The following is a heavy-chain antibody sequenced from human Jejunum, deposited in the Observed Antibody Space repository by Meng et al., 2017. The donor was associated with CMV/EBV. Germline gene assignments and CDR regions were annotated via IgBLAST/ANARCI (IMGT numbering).Heavy chain of an antibody. J-gene: IGHJ5*02. D-gene: IGHD3-16*01. CDR3: ARKLRGGGWFDP. CDR1: DYTFSTHA. Sequence: QVQLVQAGAEVKKPGASVQVSCKASDYTFSTHAISWVRQAPGQGLEWMGWISPYNGNTKYAQNLQGRVTLTTDISTSTAYMELRSLRSDDTAVYYCARKLRGGGWFDPWGQGTLVTVSS. CDR2: ISPYNGNT. V-gene: IGHV1-18*01.